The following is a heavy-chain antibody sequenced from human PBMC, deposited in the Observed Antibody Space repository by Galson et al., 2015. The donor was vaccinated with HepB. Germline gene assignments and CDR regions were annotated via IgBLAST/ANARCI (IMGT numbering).Heavy chain of an antibody. CDR3: ARDGPSPWGVVVPAADTEYFQH. V-gene: IGHV3-30-3*01. Sequence: SLRLSCAASGFTFSSYAMHWVRQAPGKGLEWVAVTSYDGSNKYYADSVKGRFTISRDNSENTLYLQMNSLRAEDTAVYYCARDGPSPWGVVVPAADTEYFQHWGQGTLVTVSS. CDR1: GFTFSSYA. CDR2: TSYDGSNK. D-gene: IGHD2-2*01. J-gene: IGHJ1*01.